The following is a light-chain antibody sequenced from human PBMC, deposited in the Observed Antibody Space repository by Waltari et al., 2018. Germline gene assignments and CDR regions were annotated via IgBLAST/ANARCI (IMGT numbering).Light chain of an antibody. CDR2: GAS. V-gene: IGKV3-20*01. Sequence: EIVLTQSPGTLSLSLGERATLPCRASQSVSRALAWYQHKPGQAPRLLIYGASTRATGIPDRFSGSGSGTEFSLTISRLEPDDFAVYYCQHYLRLPVTFGQGTTVEI. J-gene: IGKJ1*01. CDR1: QSVSRA. CDR3: QHYLRLPVT.